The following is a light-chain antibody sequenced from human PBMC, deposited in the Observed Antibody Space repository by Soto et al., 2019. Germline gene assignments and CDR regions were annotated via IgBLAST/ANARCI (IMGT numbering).Light chain of an antibody. V-gene: IGLV2-14*03. CDR2: DVA. Sequence: QSALTQPASVSGSPGQSITISCTGTSSDVGGYNYVSWYQQHPGKAPKLMIYDVANRPSGVSIRFSGSKSDNTASLTISGLQAEDEADYYCSSYTSSNAVVFGGGTKLTVL. CDR3: SSYTSSNAVV. CDR1: SSDVGGYNY. J-gene: IGLJ2*01.